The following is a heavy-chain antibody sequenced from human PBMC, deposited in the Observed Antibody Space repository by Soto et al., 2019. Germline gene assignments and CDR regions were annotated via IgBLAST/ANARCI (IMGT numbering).Heavy chain of an antibody. D-gene: IGHD2-8*02. CDR3: TGEVASGY. J-gene: IGHJ4*02. Sequence: QVQLVESGGGVVQPGRSLRLSCAASGFTLSSKGMHWVRQAPGKGLEWVAVISRDGSTKYYADSVKGRFTISRDNSKNTLYLEMNSLRADDTGVYYCTGEVASGYWGQGTLVTVSS. CDR1: GFTLSSKG. V-gene: IGHV3-30*03. CDR2: ISRDGSTK.